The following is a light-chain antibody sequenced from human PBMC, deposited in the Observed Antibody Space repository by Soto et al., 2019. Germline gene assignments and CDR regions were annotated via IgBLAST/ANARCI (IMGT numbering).Light chain of an antibody. J-gene: IGLJ2*01. CDR2: DNY. V-gene: IGLV1-51*01. CDR1: SSNIGDNY. CDR3: GTWDSSLSDVV. Sequence: QSVLTQPPSVSAAPGQKVTISCSGTSSNIGDNYVSWYRQLPGTAPKLLIYDNYKRPSGIPDRFSGSKSGTSTTLGITGLQTGDEADYYCGTWDSSLSDVVFGGGTKVTVL.